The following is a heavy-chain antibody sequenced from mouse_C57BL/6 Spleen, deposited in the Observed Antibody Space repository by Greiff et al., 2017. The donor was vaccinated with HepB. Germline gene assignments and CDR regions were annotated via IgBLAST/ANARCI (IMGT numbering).Heavy chain of an antibody. CDR1: GYTFTDYY. Sequence: EVQLQQSGPELVKPGASVKISCKASGYTFTDYYMNWVKQSHGKSLEWIGDINPNNGGTSYNQKFKGKATLTVDKSSSTAYMELRSLTSEDSAVYYCAREGVYDYEAYWGQGTLVTVSA. CDR3: AREGVYDYEAY. V-gene: IGHV1-26*01. D-gene: IGHD2-4*01. CDR2: INPNNGGT. J-gene: IGHJ3*01.